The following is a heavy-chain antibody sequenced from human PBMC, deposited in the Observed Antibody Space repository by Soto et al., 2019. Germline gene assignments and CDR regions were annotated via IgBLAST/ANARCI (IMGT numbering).Heavy chain of an antibody. V-gene: IGHV3-64*01. CDR2: ISSNGGST. CDR1: GFTFSSYA. D-gene: IGHD5-18*01. J-gene: IGHJ6*03. Sequence: GGSLRLSCAASGFTFSSYAMHWVRQAPGKGLEYVSAISSNGGSTYYANSVKGRFTISRDNSKNTLYLQMGSLRAEDMAVYYCARDSYGYPSYYYYMDVWGKGTTVTVSS. CDR3: ARDSYGYPSYYYYMDV.